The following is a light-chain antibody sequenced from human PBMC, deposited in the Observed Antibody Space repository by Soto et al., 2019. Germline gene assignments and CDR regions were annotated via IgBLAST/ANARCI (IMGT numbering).Light chain of an antibody. CDR2: DVS. CDR1: SSDVGGYNS. V-gene: IGLV2-14*01. J-gene: IGLJ1*01. CDR3: SSWTSSSSYV. Sequence: QSALTQPASVSGSPGQSIAISCTGTSSDVGGYNSVSWYQQYPGKAPKLMIHDVSNRPSGVSDRFSGSKSGNTASLTISGLQAEDEADYYCSSWTSSSSYVFGGGTKVTVL.